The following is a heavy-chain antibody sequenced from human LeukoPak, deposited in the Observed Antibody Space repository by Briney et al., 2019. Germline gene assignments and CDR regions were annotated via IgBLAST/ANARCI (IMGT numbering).Heavy chain of an antibody. V-gene: IGHV4-4*07. CDR1: GGSISSYY. Sequence: SETLSLTCTVSGGSISSYYWSWIQQPAGKGLEWIGRIYSSGSTNYNPSLKSRVTMSVDTSKNQFSLKLSSVTAADTAVYYCARGPISTGWYTFDYWGQGTLVTVSS. CDR3: ARGPISTGWYTFDY. D-gene: IGHD6-19*01. CDR2: IYSSGST. J-gene: IGHJ4*02.